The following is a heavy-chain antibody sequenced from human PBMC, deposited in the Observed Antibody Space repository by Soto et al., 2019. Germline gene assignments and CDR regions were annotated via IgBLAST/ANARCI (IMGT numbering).Heavy chain of an antibody. V-gene: IGHV4-59*01. Sequence: SETLSLTCTVSGASITQYYWNWIRQSPGKGLEWIVSVSSTGSTVYNPSLTSRVTISIDTSKNQFSLKLSSVTAADTAVYYCARDGGNSVIGNFDYWGQGTLVTVSS. J-gene: IGHJ4*02. CDR2: VSSTGST. D-gene: IGHD2-21*02. CDR3: ARDGGNSVIGNFDY. CDR1: GASITQYY.